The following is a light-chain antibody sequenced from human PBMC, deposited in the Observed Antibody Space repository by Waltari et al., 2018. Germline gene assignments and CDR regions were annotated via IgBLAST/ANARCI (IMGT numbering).Light chain of an antibody. Sequence: QSVLTQPPSASGTPGQRVTISCSGRTFNIGSNTVSWFQQVPNMAPQLLISSTNQRPSAVPERVSGSKSGTSASLAISGLQSADEADYYCAAGDDRLHGYVFGPGTRVTV. CDR3: AAGDDRLHGYV. CDR1: TFNIGSNT. J-gene: IGLJ1*01. V-gene: IGLV1-44*01. CDR2: STN.